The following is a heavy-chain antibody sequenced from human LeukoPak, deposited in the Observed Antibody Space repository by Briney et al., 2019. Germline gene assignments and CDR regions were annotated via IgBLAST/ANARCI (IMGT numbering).Heavy chain of an antibody. CDR1: GYTFTSYY. D-gene: IGHD1-26*01. V-gene: IGHV1-46*01. Sequence: ASVKVSRKASGYTFTSYYMHWVRQAPGQGLEWMGIINPSGGSTSYAQKFQGRVTMTRDTSTSTVYMELSSLRSEDTAVYYCARDDGSYYYWFDPWGQGTLVTVSS. J-gene: IGHJ5*02. CDR3: ARDDGSYYYWFDP. CDR2: INPSGGST.